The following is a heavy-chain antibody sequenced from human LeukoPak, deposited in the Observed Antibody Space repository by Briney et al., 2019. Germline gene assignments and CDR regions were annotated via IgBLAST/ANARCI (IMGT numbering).Heavy chain of an antibody. CDR1: GYTFSSYG. V-gene: IGHV1-18*01. CDR2: ISAYNGNA. CDR3: ARRGHDFWSGQNWFDP. D-gene: IGHD3-3*01. J-gene: IGHJ5*02. Sequence: GASVKVSCKASGYTFSSYGISWVRQAPGQGLEWMGWISAYNGNANYAQKFQGRVTMTTDTSTSTTYMEVRSLRSDDTAVYYCARRGHDFWSGQNWFDPWGQGTLVTVSS.